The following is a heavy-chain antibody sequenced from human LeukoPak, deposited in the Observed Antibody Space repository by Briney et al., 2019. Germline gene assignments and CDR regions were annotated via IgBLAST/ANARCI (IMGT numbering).Heavy chain of an antibody. Sequence: PSETLSLTCTVSGDSIITTNYYWGWIRQPPGKGLEWIGTIFNSGGTYYNPSLRSRITISVNTSKNQFSLKLNSVTAADTAVYHCARASILTAYRIYWFDPWGPGTLVTVSS. J-gene: IGHJ5*02. CDR2: IFNSGGT. CDR1: GDSIITTNYY. D-gene: IGHD3-9*01. CDR3: ARASILTAYRIYWFDP. V-gene: IGHV4-39*07.